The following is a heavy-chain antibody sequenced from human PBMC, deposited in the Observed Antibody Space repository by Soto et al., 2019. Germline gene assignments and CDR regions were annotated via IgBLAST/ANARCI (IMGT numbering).Heavy chain of an antibody. CDR2: IYWDDDK. Sequence: SGPTLVNPTQTLTLTCTFSGFSLSTSGVGVGWIRQPPGKALEWLALIYWDDDKRYSPSLKSRLTITKDTSKNQVVLTMTNMDPVDTATYYCAHSPVITIFGVVIKGAFDYWGQGTLVTVSS. CDR3: AHSPVITIFGVVIKGAFDY. V-gene: IGHV2-5*02. CDR1: GFSLSTSGVG. D-gene: IGHD3-3*01. J-gene: IGHJ4*02.